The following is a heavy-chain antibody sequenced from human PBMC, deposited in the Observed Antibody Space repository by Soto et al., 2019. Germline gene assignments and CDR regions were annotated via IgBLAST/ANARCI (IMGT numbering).Heavy chain of an antibody. D-gene: IGHD3-22*01. CDR2: INDDGSNK. V-gene: IGHV3-74*01. CDR1: AFTFKNHW. CDR3: ARTNGRGAKGSSGYYYERSYYYGMDV. J-gene: IGHJ6*02. Sequence: GGSLRLSCAASAFTFKNHWMHWVHQVPGKGPVWVSRINDDGSNKYYADAVKGRFTISRDNSKNTLYLQMNSLRAEDTAVYYCARTNGRGAKGSSGYYYERSYYYGMDVWGQGTTVTVSS.